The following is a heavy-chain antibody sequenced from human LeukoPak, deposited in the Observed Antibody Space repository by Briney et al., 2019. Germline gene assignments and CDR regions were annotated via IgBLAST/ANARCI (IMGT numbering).Heavy chain of an antibody. CDR1: GFTFGDYA. D-gene: IGHD6-13*01. J-gene: IGHJ4*02. CDR3: ARGYSSSWVLFDY. CDR2: MSGSGAST. Sequence: GGSLRLSCAASGFTFGDYAMSWVRQAPGKGLEWVSGMSGSGASTYYADSVKGRFTISRDNSKNTLYLQMNSLRAEDTAIYYCARGYSSSWVLFDYWGQGTLVTVSS. V-gene: IGHV3-23*01.